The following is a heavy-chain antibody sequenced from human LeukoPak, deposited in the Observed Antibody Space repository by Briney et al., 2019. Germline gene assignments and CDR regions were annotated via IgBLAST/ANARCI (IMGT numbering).Heavy chain of an antibody. V-gene: IGHV4-39*07. J-gene: IGHJ2*01. CDR3: ARSAFCGDDCYLGLGWYFDL. CDR2: IYYLGRT. CDR1: GGSISSRSYY. Sequence: SETLSLTCTVSGGSISSRSYYWGWIRQPPGEGLEWIGTIYYLGRTYYNPSVKSRVTISLDTSKSQFSLPLTSVTAADTAVYFCARSAFCGDDCYLGLGWYFDLWGRGAMVTVS. D-gene: IGHD2-21*02.